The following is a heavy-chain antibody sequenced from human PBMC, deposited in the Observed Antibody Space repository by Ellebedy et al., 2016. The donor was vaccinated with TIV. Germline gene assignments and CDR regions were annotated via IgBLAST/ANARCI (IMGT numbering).Heavy chain of an antibody. CDR1: GGSISSSNW. CDR2: IYHSGST. D-gene: IGHD6-13*01. J-gene: IGHJ5*02. Sequence: MPSETLSLTCAVSGGSISSSNWWSWVRQPPGKGLEWIGEIYHSGSTNYNPSLKSRFTIPVDKSKNQFSLELISVTAADTAVYYCARPIAAPTNWFDPWGQGTLVTVSS. CDR3: ARPIAAPTNWFDP. V-gene: IGHV4-4*02.